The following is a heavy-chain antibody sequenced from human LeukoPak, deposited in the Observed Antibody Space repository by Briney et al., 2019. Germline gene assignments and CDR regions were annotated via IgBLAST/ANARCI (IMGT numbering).Heavy chain of an antibody. J-gene: IGHJ4*02. CDR2: INWSGGST. Sequence: GGSLRLSCTASGFAFDEHGMSWVRQVPGKGLEWVSGINWSGGSTGYADPLRGRLTISRDNAKNSLYLQMDSPRAEDTALYYCARAPITSPFYFDYWGQGTLVTVSS. V-gene: IGHV3-20*04. CDR1: GFAFDEHG. CDR3: ARAPITSPFYFDY. D-gene: IGHD2-2*01.